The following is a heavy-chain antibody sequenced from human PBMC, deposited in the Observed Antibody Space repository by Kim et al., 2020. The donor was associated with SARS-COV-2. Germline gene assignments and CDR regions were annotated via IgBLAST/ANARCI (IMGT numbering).Heavy chain of an antibody. V-gene: IGHV3-23*01. CDR1: GFTFSSYA. Sequence: GGSLRLSCAASGFTFSSYAMSWVRQAPGKGLEWVSVISRSGDDTYYADSVEGRFTISRANSKNTLYLQMNSLRAEDTADFFWAKGASSLFAYASDIWG. J-gene: IGHJ3*02. CDR2: ISRSGDDT. D-gene: IGHD6-6*01. CDR3: AKGASSLFAYASDI.